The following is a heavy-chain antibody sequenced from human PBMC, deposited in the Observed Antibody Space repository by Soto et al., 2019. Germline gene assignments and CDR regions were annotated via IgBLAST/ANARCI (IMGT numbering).Heavy chain of an antibody. Sequence: QVQLQQWGAGLVKPSETLSLTCAVSGGFVTSGSYYWSWIRQPPGKGLEWSGEMSHSGGTHFNPSRRSRVSIAIATAKNQFTLKMGSVTAADTALCCRARVERGTKTTVVDVFDIWGQGTMVTVSS. V-gene: IGHV4-34*01. CDR1: GGFVTSGSYY. J-gene: IGHJ3*02. D-gene: IGHD1-1*01. CDR2: MSHSGGT. CDR3: ARVERGTKTTVVDVFDI.